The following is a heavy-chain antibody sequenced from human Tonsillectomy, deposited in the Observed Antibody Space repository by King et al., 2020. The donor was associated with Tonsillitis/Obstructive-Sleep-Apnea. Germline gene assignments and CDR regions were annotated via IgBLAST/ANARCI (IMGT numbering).Heavy chain of an antibody. CDR1: GFTFDEYA. CDR3: AKDIGSGSYRHDAFDI. J-gene: IGHJ3*02. D-gene: IGHD3-10*01. V-gene: IGHV3-9*01. Sequence: VQLVESGGGLVQPGRSLRLSCAASGFTFDEYAMHWVRQAPGKGLEWVSGISWNSGSTDYAGSVKGRFTISRDNAKNSLYLQMNSLRAEETALYYCAKDIGSGSYRHDAFDIWGQGTMVTVSS. CDR2: ISWNSGST.